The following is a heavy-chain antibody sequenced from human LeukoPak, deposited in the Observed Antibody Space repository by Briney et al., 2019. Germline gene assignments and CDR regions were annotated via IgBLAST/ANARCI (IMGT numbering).Heavy chain of an antibody. CDR1: GYTFTGYY. Sequence: ASVKVSCKASGYTFTGYYMHWVRQARGQGLEWMGWINPNSGGTNYAQKFQGRVTMTRDTSISTAYMELSRLRSDDTAVYYCARAVVGATASFDYWGQGTLVTVSS. CDR2: INPNSGGT. D-gene: IGHD1-26*01. J-gene: IGHJ4*02. CDR3: ARAVVGATASFDY. V-gene: IGHV1-2*02.